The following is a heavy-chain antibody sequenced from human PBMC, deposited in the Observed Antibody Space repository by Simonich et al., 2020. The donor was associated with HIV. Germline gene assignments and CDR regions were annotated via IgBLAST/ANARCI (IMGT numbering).Heavy chain of an antibody. D-gene: IGHD3-9*01. CDR2: INHSGSP. Sequence: QVQLQQWGAGLLKPSETLSFTCAVYGGSFSGYYWSWIRQPPGKGLEWIGEINHSGSPNYNPSLKSRVTVAVDTSKNQFSLKLSSVTAADTAVYYCARGDYYNIFTAYAFDIWGQGTMVTVSS. V-gene: IGHV4-34*01. CDR1: GGSFSGYY. CDR3: ARGDYYNIFTAYAFDI. J-gene: IGHJ3*02.